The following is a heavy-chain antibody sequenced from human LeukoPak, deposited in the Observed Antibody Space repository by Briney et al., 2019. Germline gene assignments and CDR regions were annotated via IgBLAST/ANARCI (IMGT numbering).Heavy chain of an antibody. CDR2: IRYDGSNK. CDR1: GFTFSSYG. CDR3: AKDHDYGRKSYYFDY. V-gene: IGHV3-30*02. J-gene: IGHJ4*02. Sequence: GGSLRLSCAASGFTFSSYGMHWVRQAPGKGLEWVAFIRYDGSNKYYADSVKGRFTISRDNSKNTLYLQMNSLRAEDTAVYYCAKDHDYGRKSYYFDYWGEGTLVTVSS. D-gene: IGHD4-23*01.